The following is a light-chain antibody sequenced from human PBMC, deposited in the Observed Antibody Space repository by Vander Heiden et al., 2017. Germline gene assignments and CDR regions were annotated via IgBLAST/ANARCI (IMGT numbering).Light chain of an antibody. CDR3: QAWDSNSGGVL. J-gene: IGLJ2*01. V-gene: IGLV3-1*01. CDR1: KLGDKY. Sequence: SYELTQPPSVSVSPGQTASITCSGDKLGDKYACWYQQKPGQSPVLVIYQDNKRPSGIPERFSGSNSGNTASLTISGTQARDEADYYCQAWDSNSGGVLFGGGTKLTVL. CDR2: QDN.